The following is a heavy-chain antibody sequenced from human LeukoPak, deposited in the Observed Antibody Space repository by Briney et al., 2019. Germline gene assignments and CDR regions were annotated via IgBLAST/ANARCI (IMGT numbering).Heavy chain of an antibody. J-gene: IGHJ5*02. CDR2: IIHRGST. Sequence: SETLSLTCAVYGGSFSGYYWSWIRQPPGKGLEWIGEIIHRGSTNYNPSLKRRVTISVDTSKNQFSLKLSSVTAADTAVYYCARSTAWFDPWGQGTLVTGSS. V-gene: IGHV4-34*12. CDR1: GGSFSGYY. CDR3: ARSTAWFDP.